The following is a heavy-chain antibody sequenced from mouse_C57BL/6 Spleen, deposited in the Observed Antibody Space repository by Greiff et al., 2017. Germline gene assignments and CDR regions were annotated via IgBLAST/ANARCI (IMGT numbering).Heavy chain of an antibody. CDR1: GYTFTSYW. V-gene: IGHV1-52*01. Sequence: QVQLQQPGAELVRPGSSVKLSCKASGYTFTSYWLHWVKQRPIQGLEWIGNIDPSDSETHYNQKFKDKATLTVDKSSSTAYMQLSSLTSEDSAVYYCARSNMGTPCYYAMDYWGQGTSVTVSS. D-gene: IGHD2-14*01. CDR2: IDPSDSET. J-gene: IGHJ4*01. CDR3: ARSNMGTPCYYAMDY.